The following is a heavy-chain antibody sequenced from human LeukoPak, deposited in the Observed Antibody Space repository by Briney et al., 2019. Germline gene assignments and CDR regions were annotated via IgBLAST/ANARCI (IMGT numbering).Heavy chain of an antibody. V-gene: IGHV3-43*01. CDR3: ARGPSGYHNT. Sequence: GGSLRLSCAASGLTFDEYTMHWVRQGPGKGLEWVSLISRNGGTTKYADSVKGRFTISRDNSKNSLYLQMNSLRTEDTALYYCARGPSGYHNTGGQGTLVTVSS. CDR2: ISRNGGTT. CDR1: GLTFDEYT. D-gene: IGHD5-12*01. J-gene: IGHJ4*02.